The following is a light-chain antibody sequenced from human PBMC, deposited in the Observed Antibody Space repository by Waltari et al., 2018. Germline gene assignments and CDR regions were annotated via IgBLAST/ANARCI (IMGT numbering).Light chain of an antibody. V-gene: IGKV1-27*01. CDR1: QCISNY. CDR2: SAS. Sequence: DIQMTQSPSSLSASVGDRVTITCRASQCISNYLAWFQQKPGRAPKFLLSSASTLPSGVPSRFRGSGSGTDFNLTITSLQPEDVATYYCQKYNSEQFTFGTGTKVDIK. CDR3: QKYNSEQFT. J-gene: IGKJ3*01.